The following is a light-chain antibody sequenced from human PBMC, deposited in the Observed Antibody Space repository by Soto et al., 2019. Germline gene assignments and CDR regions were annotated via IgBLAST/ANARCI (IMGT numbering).Light chain of an antibody. Sequence: ETVLAQSPATLSLSPGETATLSCRASQIFGNSLAWYQQKPGQAPRLLIYATSNRATGIPARFSGSGSGTDFTLTISSLEPEDFAVYYCQPRSHSPPMYTFGQGTKLEIK. V-gene: IGKV3-11*01. CDR2: ATS. CDR3: QPRSHSPPMYT. CDR1: QIFGNS. J-gene: IGKJ2*01.